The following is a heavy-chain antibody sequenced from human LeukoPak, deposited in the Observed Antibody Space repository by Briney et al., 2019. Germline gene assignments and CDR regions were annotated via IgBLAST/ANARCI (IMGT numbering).Heavy chain of an antibody. J-gene: IGHJ4*02. D-gene: IGHD5-24*01. V-gene: IGHV1-69*04. CDR3: ARGRDGYNSFDY. CDR1: GGTFSSYA. Sequence: ASVKVSCKASGGTFSSYAISWGRQAPGHGLEWRGRIIPSLGIANSAQKFQGRVTITADKSTSTAYMELSSRRSEDTAVYYCARGRDGYNSFDYWRQGTLVTVCS. CDR2: IIPSLGIA.